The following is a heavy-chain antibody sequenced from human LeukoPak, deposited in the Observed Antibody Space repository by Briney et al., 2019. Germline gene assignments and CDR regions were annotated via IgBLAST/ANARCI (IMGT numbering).Heavy chain of an antibody. J-gene: IGHJ4*02. Sequence: SETRSLTCTVSGGSISSYYWSWIRQPPGKGLEWIGYIYYSGSTNYNPSLKSRVTISVDTSKNQFSLKLSSVTAADTAVYYCARASGIAVADFDYWGQGTLVTVSS. CDR1: GGSISSYY. CDR3: ARASGIAVADFDY. D-gene: IGHD6-19*01. V-gene: IGHV4-59*01. CDR2: IYYSGST.